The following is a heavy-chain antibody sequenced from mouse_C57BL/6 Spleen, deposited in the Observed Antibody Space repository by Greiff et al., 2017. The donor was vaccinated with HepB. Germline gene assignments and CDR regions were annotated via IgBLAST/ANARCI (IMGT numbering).Heavy chain of an antibody. D-gene: IGHD4-1*01. J-gene: IGHJ1*03. V-gene: IGHV1-63*01. CDR3: ARGAGTSYWYFDV. CDR2: IYPGGGYT. Sequence: QVQLQQSGAELVRPGTSVKMSCKASGYTFTNYWIGWAKQRPGHGLEWIGDIYPGGGYTNYNEKFKGKATLTADKSSSTAYLQFSSLTSEDSAIYYGARGAGTSYWYFDVWGTGTTVTVSS. CDR1: GYTFTNYW.